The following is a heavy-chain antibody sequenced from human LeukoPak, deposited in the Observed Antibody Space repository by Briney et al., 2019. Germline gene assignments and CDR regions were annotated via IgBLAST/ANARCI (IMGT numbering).Heavy chain of an antibody. CDR3: AKDVVPAAIYYYYGMDV. CDR1: GFTFSSYG. J-gene: IGHJ6*02. CDR2: ISYDGSNK. V-gene: IGHV3-30*18. Sequence: PGRSLRLSCAASGFTFSSYGIHWVRQAPGKGLEWVAVISYDGSNKYYADSVKGRFTISRDNSKNTLYLQMNSLRAEDTAVYYCAKDVVPAAIYYYYGMDVWGQGTTVTVSS. D-gene: IGHD2-2*02.